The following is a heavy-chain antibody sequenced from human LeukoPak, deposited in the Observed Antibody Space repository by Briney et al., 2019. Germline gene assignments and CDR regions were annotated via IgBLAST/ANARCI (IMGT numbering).Heavy chain of an antibody. J-gene: IGHJ4*02. Sequence: GSLRLSCAASGFTFSSYAMTWVRQAPGKGLEWVSGISGSGDSTYYADSVKGRFTISRDNSKNTLYLQMNSLRAEDTAVYYCATPGYSYAERDFWGQGTLVTVSS. CDR2: ISGSGDST. D-gene: IGHD5-18*01. CDR1: GFTFSSYA. CDR3: ATPGYSYAERDF. V-gene: IGHV3-23*01.